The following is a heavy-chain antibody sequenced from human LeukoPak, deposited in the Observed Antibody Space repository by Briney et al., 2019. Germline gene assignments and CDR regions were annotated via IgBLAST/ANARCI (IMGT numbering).Heavy chain of an antibody. V-gene: IGHV1-8*03. J-gene: IGHJ4*02. CDR2: MNPNNGNT. D-gene: IGHD5-18*01. CDR1: GYTFTNFD. CDR3: ARVGYSNSYDF. Sequence: ASVKVSCRASGYTFTNFDINWVRQATGQGLEWMAWMNPNNGNTGNARKFQGRVTITWDSSISTAYMELSSLRSEDTAVYYCARVGYSNSYDFWGQGTLVAVSS.